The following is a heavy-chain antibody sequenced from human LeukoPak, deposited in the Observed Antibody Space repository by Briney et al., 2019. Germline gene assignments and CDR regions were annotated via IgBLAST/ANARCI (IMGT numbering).Heavy chain of an antibody. CDR3: ARDPGGYPEPSFDY. CDR2: ISSSSSYI. V-gene: IGHV3-21*01. J-gene: IGHJ4*02. Sequence: GGSLRLSCAASGFTFSSYSMNWVRQAPGKGLEWVSSISSSSSYIYYADSVKGRFTISRDNAKNSLYLQMNSLRAEDTAVYYCARDPGGYPEPSFDYWGQGTLVTVSS. D-gene: IGHD1-26*01. CDR1: GFTFSSYS.